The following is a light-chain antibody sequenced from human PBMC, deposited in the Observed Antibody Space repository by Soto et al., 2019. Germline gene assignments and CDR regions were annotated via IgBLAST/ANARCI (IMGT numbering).Light chain of an antibody. CDR2: DVT. V-gene: IGLV2-8*01. CDR1: SSDLAIYNY. J-gene: IGLJ2*01. CDR3: SSYAGFNKVI. Sequence: QSALTQPASVSGSPGQSITISCTGTSSDLAIYNYVSWYQQHPGKAPKLTLYDVTERPSGVPDRFSGSKSGNTASLTVSGLQAEDEADYYCSSYAGFNKVIFGGGTKLTVL.